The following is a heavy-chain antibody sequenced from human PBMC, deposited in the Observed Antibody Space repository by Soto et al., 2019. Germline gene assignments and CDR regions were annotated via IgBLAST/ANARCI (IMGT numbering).Heavy chain of an antibody. CDR2: ISYDGSNN. CDR1: GFTFSSYA. V-gene: IGHV3-30-3*01. Sequence: QVQLVESGGGVVQPGRSLRLSCAASGFTFSSYALHWVRQAPGKGLEWVTVISYDGSNNYYADSVKGRFTISRDNSKNVLYLQMNRLRPEDTAVYYCASEEHGYNPTYYFDYWGQGTLVTVSS. J-gene: IGHJ4*02. D-gene: IGHD5-12*01. CDR3: ASEEHGYNPTYYFDY.